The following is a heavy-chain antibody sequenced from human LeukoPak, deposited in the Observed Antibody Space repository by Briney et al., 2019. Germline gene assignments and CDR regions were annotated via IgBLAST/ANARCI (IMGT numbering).Heavy chain of an antibody. V-gene: IGHV3-30*03. CDR2: ISYDGSNK. CDR3: ARARNYYDSSGYYDCFDY. J-gene: IGHJ4*02. Sequence: PGGSLRLSCAASGFTFSSYGMHWVRQAPGKGLEWVAVISYDGSNKYYADSVKGRFTISRDNSKNTLYLQMNSLRAEDTAVYYCARARNYYDSSGYYDCFDYWGQGTLVTVSS. D-gene: IGHD3-22*01. CDR1: GFTFSSYG.